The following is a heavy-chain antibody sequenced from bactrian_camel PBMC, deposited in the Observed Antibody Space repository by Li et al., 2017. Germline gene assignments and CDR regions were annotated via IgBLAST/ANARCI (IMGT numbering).Heavy chain of an antibody. CDR2: IYSDGSNT. J-gene: IGHJ6*01. Sequence: VQPVESGGGLVQPGESLRLSCAASGFTFSAYGMYWVRQAPGKGLEWVSGIYSDGSNTYYADSVKGRFTISRDNAKNTLYLQMNSLKPEDTAVYYCAADAEHTVSGSYGGSWRGIRAADFGYWGQGT. CDR3: AADAEHTVSGSYGGSWRGIRAADFGY. V-gene: IGHV3S6*01. CDR1: GFTFSAYG. D-gene: IGHD6*01.